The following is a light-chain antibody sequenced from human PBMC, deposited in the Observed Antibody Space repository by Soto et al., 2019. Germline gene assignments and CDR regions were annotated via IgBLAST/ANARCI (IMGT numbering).Light chain of an antibody. CDR3: RQYGTSLGFP. CDR1: QSVSSNF. J-gene: IGKJ4*01. CDR2: GSS. Sequence: EIVLTQSPGTLSLSPGERATLSCRASQSVSSNFLAWYQEKVGQAPRLLIYGSSKRATGIPERFSGSGAGTDFTLTISRLEPEDFAVYYCRQYGTSLGFPVGGGTKVDIK. V-gene: IGKV3-20*01.